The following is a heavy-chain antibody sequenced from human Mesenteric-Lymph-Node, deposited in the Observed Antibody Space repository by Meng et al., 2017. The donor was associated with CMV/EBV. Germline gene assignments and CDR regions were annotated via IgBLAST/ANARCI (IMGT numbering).Heavy chain of an antibody. CDR3: ARGSSYDILTGYFDY. J-gene: IGHJ4*02. D-gene: IGHD3-9*01. CDR2: INQRGRP. Sequence: QLQQLGAGLLKVSLTLCVTCPVKGWSFSGYYWNGSRKSPGKGLEWSGEINQRGRPTYNPSFTSRIIISVDTSTNQISLNMSSVTAADTAVYYCARGSSYDILTGYFDYWGQGALVTVSS. V-gene: IGHV4-34*01. CDR1: GWSFSGYY.